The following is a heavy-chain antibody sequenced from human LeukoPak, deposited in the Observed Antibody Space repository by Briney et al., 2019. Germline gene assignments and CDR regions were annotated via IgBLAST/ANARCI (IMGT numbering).Heavy chain of an antibody. CDR3: ARGGASSGWYTIFDY. D-gene: IGHD6-19*01. V-gene: IGHV1-18*01. Sequence: GASVMVSCKASGYTYTSYGISWVRQAPGQGLEWMGWISAYNGNTNYAQKLQGRVTMTTDTSTSTAYMELRSLRSDDTAVYYCARGGASSGWYTIFDYWGQGTLVTVSS. CDR2: ISAYNGNT. CDR1: GYTYTSYG. J-gene: IGHJ4*02.